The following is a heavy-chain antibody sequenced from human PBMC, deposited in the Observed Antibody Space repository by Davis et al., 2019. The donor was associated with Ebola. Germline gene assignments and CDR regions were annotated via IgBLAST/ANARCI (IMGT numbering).Heavy chain of an antibody. Sequence: ASVKVSCKASGYTFTDYLIHWVRQAPGQGLERMGLINPSIGNTSLAQAFQGRVILTRDRSTSTVHMDLSSLKSEDTAIYYCASGEFVDFWGQGTLVTVSS. CDR3: ASGEFVDF. J-gene: IGHJ4*02. CDR2: INPSIGNT. D-gene: IGHD3-10*01. CDR1: GYTFTDYL. V-gene: IGHV1-46*01.